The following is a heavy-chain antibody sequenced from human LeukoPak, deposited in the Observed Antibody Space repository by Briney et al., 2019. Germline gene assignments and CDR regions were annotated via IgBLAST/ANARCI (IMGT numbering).Heavy chain of an antibody. CDR3: AKAYSSVWYYFDY. CDR1: GFTFSTYA. Sequence: PGGSLRLSCVASGFTFSTYAMSWVRQAPGKGLEWVSGISGSGGSTNYADSVEGRFTISRDNSKNTLFLQVNSLRAEDTAVYYCAKAYSSVWYYFDYWGQETLVTVSS. J-gene: IGHJ4*02. D-gene: IGHD6-19*01. V-gene: IGHV3-23*01. CDR2: ISGSGGST.